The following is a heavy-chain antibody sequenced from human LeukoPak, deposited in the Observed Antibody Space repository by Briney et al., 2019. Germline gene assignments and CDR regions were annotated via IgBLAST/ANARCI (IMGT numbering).Heavy chain of an antibody. D-gene: IGHD6-19*01. CDR3: ARDRSWFDP. V-gene: IGHV3-49*03. CDR2: IRSKAYGGTT. Sequence: PGGSLRLSCTASGFTFGDYAMSWFRQAPGKGLEWVGFIRSKAYGGTTEYAASVKGRFTISRDNSKNTLYLQMNNLRVEDTAVYYCARDRSWFDPWGQGTPVTVSS. J-gene: IGHJ5*02. CDR1: GFTFGDYA.